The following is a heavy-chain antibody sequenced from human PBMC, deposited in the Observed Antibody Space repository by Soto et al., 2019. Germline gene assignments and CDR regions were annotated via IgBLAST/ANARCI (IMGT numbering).Heavy chain of an antibody. CDR1: GFTFTNAW. J-gene: IGHJ4*02. CDR2: IKTTSEGGTT. D-gene: IGHD6-25*01. V-gene: IGHV3-15*07. CDR3: AAISSTGWH. Sequence: GSLRLSCAASGFTFTNAWMNWVRQAPGKGLEWVGRIKTTSEGGTTDYAAPVKGRFTLSRDDSRNTLYLQMNSLKTEDTATYYCAAISSTGWHWGQGTLVTVSS.